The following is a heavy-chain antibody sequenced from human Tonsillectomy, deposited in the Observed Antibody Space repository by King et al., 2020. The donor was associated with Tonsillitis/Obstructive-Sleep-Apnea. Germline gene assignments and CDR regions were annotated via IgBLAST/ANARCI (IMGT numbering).Heavy chain of an antibody. Sequence: VQLQQWGAGLLKPSETLSLTCAVHGGSFSGYYWSWIRQPPGKGLEWIGEINHSGSTNYNPSLKSRVTISVDTSKNQFSLKLSSVTAADTAVYYCARGRYIGSFDIWGPGTMVTVSS. CDR2: INHSGST. CDR3: ARGRYIGSFDI. V-gene: IGHV4-34*01. CDR1: GGSFSGYY. J-gene: IGHJ3*02. D-gene: IGHD5-18*01.